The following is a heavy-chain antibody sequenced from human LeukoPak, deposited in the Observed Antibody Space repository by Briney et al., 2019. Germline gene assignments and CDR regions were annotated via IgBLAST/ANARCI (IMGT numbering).Heavy chain of an antibody. CDR3: ARVYSSSSGKGMDV. Sequence: GGSLRLSCAASGFTFNSYEMNWVRQAPGKGLEWVSYISSSGSTIYYADSVKGRFTISRDNAKNSLYLQMNSLRAEDTAIYYCARVYSSSSGKGMDVWGQGATVTVSS. D-gene: IGHD6-6*01. CDR2: ISSSGSTI. J-gene: IGHJ6*02. CDR1: GFTFNSYE. V-gene: IGHV3-48*03.